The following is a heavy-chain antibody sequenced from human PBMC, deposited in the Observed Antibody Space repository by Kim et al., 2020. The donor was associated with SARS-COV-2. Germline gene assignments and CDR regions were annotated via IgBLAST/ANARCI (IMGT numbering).Heavy chain of an antibody. CDR3: ARWDIVATDGMDV. Sequence: GGSLRLSCAASGFTFSSYGMHWVRQAPGKGLEGVAVIWYDGSNKYYADSVKGRFTISRDNSKNTLYLQMNSLRAEDTAVYYCARWDIVATDGMDVWGQGTTVTVSS. V-gene: IGHV3-33*01. CDR1: GFTFSSYG. J-gene: IGHJ6*02. CDR2: IWYDGSNK. D-gene: IGHD5-12*01.